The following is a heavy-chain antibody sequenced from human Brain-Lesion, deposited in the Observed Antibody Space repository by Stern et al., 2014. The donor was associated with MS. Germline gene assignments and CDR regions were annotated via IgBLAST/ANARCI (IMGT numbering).Heavy chain of an antibody. V-gene: IGHV4-39*02. D-gene: IGHD1-26*01. J-gene: IGHJ4*02. CDR2: IYYTGST. CDR1: GGSISRSTYY. Sequence: QMQLVQSGPGLVKPSETLSLTCTVSGGSISRSTYYWGWIRQPPGKGLEWIGNIYYTGSTFYNPSLKSPVTISVGPSSTPFSLRLSSVTAADTAVYYCARLSGVVDFWGQGALVTVSS. CDR3: ARLSGVVDF.